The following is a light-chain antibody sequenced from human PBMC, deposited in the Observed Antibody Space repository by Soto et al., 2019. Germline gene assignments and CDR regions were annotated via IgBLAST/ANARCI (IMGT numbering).Light chain of an antibody. CDR3: QQYNSYST. V-gene: IGKV1-5*03. Sequence: DVRLTKYPSTLSASVGDRVTITCRASQSISSWLAWYQQKPGKAPKLLIYKASSLESGVPSRFSGSGSGTEFTLTISSLQPDDFATYYCQQYNSYSTFGQGTRLEIK. J-gene: IGKJ5*01. CDR1: QSISSW. CDR2: KAS.